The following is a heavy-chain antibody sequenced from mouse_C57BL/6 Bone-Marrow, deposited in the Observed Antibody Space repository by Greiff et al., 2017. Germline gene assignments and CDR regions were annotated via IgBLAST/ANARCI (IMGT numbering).Heavy chain of an antibody. D-gene: IGHD4-1*01. CDR1: GYAFSSYW. Sequence: QVHVKQSGAELVKPGASVKISCKASGYAFSSYWMNWVKQRPGKGLEWIGQIYPGDGDTNYNGKFKGKATLTADKSSSTAYMQLSSLTSEDSAVYFCASLGPFDYWGQGTTLTVSA. V-gene: IGHV1-80*01. J-gene: IGHJ2*01. CDR3: ASLGPFDY. CDR2: IYPGDGDT.